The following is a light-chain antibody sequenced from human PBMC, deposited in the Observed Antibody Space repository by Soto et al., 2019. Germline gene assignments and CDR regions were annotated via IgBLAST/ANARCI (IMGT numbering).Light chain of an antibody. V-gene: IGLV1-51*01. CDR1: RSNIGNKY. J-gene: IGLJ2*01. Sequence: QSVLTQSPSVSAAPGQKVTISCSGSRSNIGNKYVSWYQQLPGTAPKLLIYDNNKRPSEIPDRFSGSKSGTSGTLDITGLQTGDEADYYCATWDGSLPGEVFGGGTKLTVL. CDR2: DNN. CDR3: ATWDGSLPGEV.